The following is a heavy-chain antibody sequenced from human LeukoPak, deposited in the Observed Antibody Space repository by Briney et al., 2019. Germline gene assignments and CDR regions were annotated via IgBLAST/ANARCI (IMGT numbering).Heavy chain of an antibody. CDR3: ARRGDIVVVPAAIGYFDY. J-gene: IGHJ4*02. V-gene: IGHV4-34*01. Sequence: SETLSLTCAVYGGSFSGYYWSWIRQPPGKGLEWIGEINHSGSTNYNPSLKSRVTISVDTSKNQFSLKLSSVTAADTAEYYCARRGDIVVVPAAIGYFDYWGQGTLVTVSS. CDR2: INHSGST. CDR1: GGSFSGYY. D-gene: IGHD2-2*01.